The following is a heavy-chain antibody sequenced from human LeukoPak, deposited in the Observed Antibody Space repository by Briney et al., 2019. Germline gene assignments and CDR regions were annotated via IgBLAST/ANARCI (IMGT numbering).Heavy chain of an antibody. CDR1: GYTFTSYG. J-gene: IGHJ3*02. Sequence: ASVKVSCKASGYTFTSYGISWVRQAPGQGVEWMGWISAYNGNTNYAQKLQGRVTMTTDTSTSTAYMELRSLRSDDTAVYYCARGGIVGANEDPAFDIWGQGTMVTVSS. V-gene: IGHV1-18*01. CDR3: ARGGIVGANEDPAFDI. D-gene: IGHD1-26*01. CDR2: ISAYNGNT.